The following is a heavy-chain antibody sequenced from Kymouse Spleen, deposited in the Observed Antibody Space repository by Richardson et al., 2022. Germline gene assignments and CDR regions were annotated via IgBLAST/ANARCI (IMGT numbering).Heavy chain of an antibody. D-gene: IGHD1-1*01,IGHD1-20*01,IGHD1-7*01. J-gene: IGHJ6*02. Sequence: QLQLQESGPGLVKPSETLSLTCTVSGGSISSSSYYWGWIRQPPGKGLEWIGSIYYSGSTYYNPSLKSRVTISVDTSKNQFSLKLSSVTAADTAVYYCARQGTGLYYYYYGMDVWGQGTTVTVSS. CDR1: GGSISSSSYY. CDR3: ARQGTGLYYYYYGMDV. CDR2: IYYSGST. V-gene: IGHV4-39*01.